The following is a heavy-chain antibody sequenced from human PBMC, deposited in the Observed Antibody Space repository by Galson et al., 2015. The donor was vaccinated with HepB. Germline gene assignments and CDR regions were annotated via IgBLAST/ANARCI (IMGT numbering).Heavy chain of an antibody. V-gene: IGHV7-4-1*02. CDR2: INTNTGKP. CDR3: ATDLGIYGDYFMMGEGY. Sequence: SVKVSCKASGYLFGDYAINWVRQAPGQGLECMGWINTNTGKPTYVQGFTGRFVFSLDTSVSTTYLQIISLKAEDTAVYYCATDLGIYGDYFMMGEGYWGQGTLVTVSS. J-gene: IGHJ4*02. CDR1: GYLFGDYA. D-gene: IGHD4-17*01.